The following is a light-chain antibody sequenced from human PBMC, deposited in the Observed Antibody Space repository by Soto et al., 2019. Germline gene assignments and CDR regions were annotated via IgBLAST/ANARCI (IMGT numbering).Light chain of an antibody. J-gene: IGKJ1*01. Sequence: ESVLTQSPGTLSLSPGERATLSCRASQSVSSSHLAWYQQKPGQAPRLLIYSASSRATGIPDRFSGSGSGTDFTLTISRLEPEDFAVYYCQRYGGFGQGTKVDIK. CDR2: SAS. CDR1: QSVSSSH. CDR3: QRYGG. V-gene: IGKV3-20*01.